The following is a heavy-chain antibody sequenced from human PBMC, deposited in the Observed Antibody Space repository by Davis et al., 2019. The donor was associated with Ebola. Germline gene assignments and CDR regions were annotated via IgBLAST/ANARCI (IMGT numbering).Heavy chain of an antibody. CDR3: ARDMPSVGATSY. Sequence: GGSLRLSCAASGFTFSDYYMSWIRQVPGKGLEWISYISSRGDYTNYADSVKGRFAISRDNAKNSLYLQMYSLRAEDTAIYYCARDMPSVGATSYWGQGTLVTVSS. D-gene: IGHD1-26*01. J-gene: IGHJ4*02. CDR2: ISSRGDYT. CDR1: GFTFSDYY. V-gene: IGHV3-11*06.